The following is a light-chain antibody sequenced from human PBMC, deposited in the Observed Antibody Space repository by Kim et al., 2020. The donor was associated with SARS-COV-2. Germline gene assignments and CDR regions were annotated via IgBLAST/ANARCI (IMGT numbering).Light chain of an antibody. J-gene: IGKJ4*01. Sequence: PASIACRASRSLLNRNGYNYVDWYLQKPGQSPQLLIYLGAKRASGVPDRFSGRGSGTDFTLKISRVEPEDVGVYYCMQVLQTPLTFGGGTKVDIK. CDR2: LGA. CDR1: RSLLNRNGYNY. V-gene: IGKV2-28*01. CDR3: MQVLQTPLT.